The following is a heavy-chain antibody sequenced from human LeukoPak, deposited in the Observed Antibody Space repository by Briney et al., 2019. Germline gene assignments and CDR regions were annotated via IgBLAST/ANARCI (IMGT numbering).Heavy chain of an antibody. CDR3: SRAYSTGWLGINDY. V-gene: IGHV3-49*04. D-gene: IGHD6-19*01. CDR2: IRNKANGGTA. Sequence: GGSLRLSCSAGEFTFSDYAVTWVRQAPGKGLEWVGFIRNKANGGTADYAASVKGRFTISRDDSKTIAYLQMNSLKIEDTAVYYCSRAYSTGWLGINDYWGQGAQVTVSS. CDR1: EFTFSDYA. J-gene: IGHJ4*02.